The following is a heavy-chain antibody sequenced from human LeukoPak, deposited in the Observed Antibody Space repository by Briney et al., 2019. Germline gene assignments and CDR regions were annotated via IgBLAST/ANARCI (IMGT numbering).Heavy chain of an antibody. V-gene: IGHV1-2*02. D-gene: IGHD6-13*01. CDR2: INPNSGGT. CDR1: GYTFTGYY. CDR3: ARDEAAAVSDY. J-gene: IGHJ4*02. Sequence: ASVKVSCKASGYTFTGYYMHWVRQAPGQGLEWMGWINPNSGGTNYAQKFQGRVTMTTDTSTSTAYMELRSLRSDDTAVYYCARDEAAAVSDYWGQGTLVTVSS.